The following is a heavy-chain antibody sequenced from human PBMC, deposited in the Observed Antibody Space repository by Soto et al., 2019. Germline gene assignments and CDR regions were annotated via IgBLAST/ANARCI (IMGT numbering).Heavy chain of an antibody. CDR2: INANTGAT. CDR1: GHTSRNNG. D-gene: IGHD1-26*01. Sequence: QVRLVQSGAEVGQPGASVKVSCKASGHTSRNNGISWVRQAPGQGLERMGFINANTGATNYARKFRGRLTLTTDTCTRTVDMELRSLRSDVTAVYYCWRDEDQWDQRFLEYWGQGTRVTVSS. CDR3: WRDEDQWDQRFLEY. V-gene: IGHV1-18*01. J-gene: IGHJ4*02.